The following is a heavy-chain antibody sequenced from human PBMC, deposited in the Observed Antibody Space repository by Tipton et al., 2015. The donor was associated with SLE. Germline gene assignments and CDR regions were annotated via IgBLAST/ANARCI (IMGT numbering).Heavy chain of an antibody. CDR1: GGSFSGYY. D-gene: IGHD4-11*01. CDR2: INHSGRT. CDR3: ARLYSTTEAVYYYGMDV. J-gene: IGHJ6*02. V-gene: IGHV4-34*01. Sequence: TLSLTCAVYGGSFSGYYSSWIRQPPGKGLEWIGEINHSGRTNYNPSLKSRVTISVDTSKNQFALKLSSVTAADTAVYYCARLYSTTEAVYYYGMDVWGQGTTVTVSS.